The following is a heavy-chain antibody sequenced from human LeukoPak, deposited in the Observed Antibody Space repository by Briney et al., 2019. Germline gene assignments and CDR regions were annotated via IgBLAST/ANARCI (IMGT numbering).Heavy chain of an antibody. CDR3: AKRPVAGNYYYYMDV. V-gene: IGHV3-30*02. CDR2: IRYDGSNK. J-gene: IGHJ6*03. Sequence: GGSLRLSCAASGFTFSSYGMHWVRQAPGKGLEWVAFIRYDGSNKYYVDSVKGRFTISRDNSKNTLYLQMNSLRAEDTAVYYCAKRPVAGNYYYYMDVWGKGTTVTVSS. CDR1: GFTFSSYG. D-gene: IGHD6-19*01.